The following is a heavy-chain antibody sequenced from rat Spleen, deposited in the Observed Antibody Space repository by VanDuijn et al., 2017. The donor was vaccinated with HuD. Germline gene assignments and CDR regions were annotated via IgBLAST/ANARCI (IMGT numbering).Heavy chain of an antibody. CDR2: ISYDGSST. Sequence: EVQLVESGGGLVQPGRSLKLSCAVSGFTFSDYNMAWVRQAPKKGLEWVATISYDGSSTYYRDSVKGRFTISRDNAKSTLYLQMDSLRSEDTATYYCTREDWVPDYWGQGVKVTVSS. V-gene: IGHV5-7*01. D-gene: IGHD4-2*01. CDR1: GFTFSDYN. J-gene: IGHJ2*01. CDR3: TREDWVPDY.